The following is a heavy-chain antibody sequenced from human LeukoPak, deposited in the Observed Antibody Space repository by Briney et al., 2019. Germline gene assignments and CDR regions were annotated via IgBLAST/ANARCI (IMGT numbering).Heavy chain of an antibody. V-gene: IGHV1-2*02. CDR3: ARDPKSQLLLDY. D-gene: IGHD2-2*01. J-gene: IGHJ4*02. CDR2: INHYSGAI. CDR1: GCTFTDEY. Sequence: ASVKVSCKSSGCTFTDEYIHWVRQAPGQGLEWMGWINHYSGAINYAQKFQGRVTLTRDTSISTAYMELSRLTSGDTAVCYCARDPKSQLLLDYWGQGTLVTVSS.